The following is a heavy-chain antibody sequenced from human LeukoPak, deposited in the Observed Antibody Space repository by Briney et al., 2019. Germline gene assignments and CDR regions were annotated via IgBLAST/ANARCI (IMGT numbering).Heavy chain of an antibody. Sequence: GGSLRLSCAASGFTFSSYSMNWVRQAPGKGLEWVSAISSTSSNIYYEDSVKGRFTISRDNAKNSPYLQMNSLRAEDTAVYYCARDIGSGSYLSNPHDYWGQGTLVTVSS. CDR1: GFTFSSYS. CDR2: ISSTSSNI. D-gene: IGHD3-10*01. J-gene: IGHJ4*02. CDR3: ARDIGSGSYLSNPHDY. V-gene: IGHV3-21*01.